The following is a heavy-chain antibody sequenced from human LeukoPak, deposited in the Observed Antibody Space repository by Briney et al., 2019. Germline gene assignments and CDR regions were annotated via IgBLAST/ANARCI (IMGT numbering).Heavy chain of an antibody. Sequence: GGSLRLSCAASGFTFGSFGMHWVRQAPGKGLEWLSSISSTSTYIYYADSLEGRFTISRDNAKNSLFLQMNSLRAEDTAVYYCARGPSGYHNTGGQGTLVTVSS. CDR1: GFTFGSFG. CDR2: ISSTSTYI. CDR3: ARGPSGYHNT. V-gene: IGHV3-21*06. D-gene: IGHD5-12*01. J-gene: IGHJ4*02.